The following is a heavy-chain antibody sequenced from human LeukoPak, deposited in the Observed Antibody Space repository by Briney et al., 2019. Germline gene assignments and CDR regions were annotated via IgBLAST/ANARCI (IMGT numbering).Heavy chain of an antibody. CDR1: GGSISSYY. D-gene: IGHD1-26*01. CDR2: IYYSGST. V-gene: IGHV4-59*01. CDR3: ARERPGVGAIDY. J-gene: IGHJ4*02. Sequence: SETLSLTCTVSGGSISSYYWSWIRQPPGKGPEWIGYIYYSGSTNYNPSLKSRVTISVDTSKNQFSLKLSSVTAADTAVYYCARERPGVGAIDYWGQGTLVTVSS.